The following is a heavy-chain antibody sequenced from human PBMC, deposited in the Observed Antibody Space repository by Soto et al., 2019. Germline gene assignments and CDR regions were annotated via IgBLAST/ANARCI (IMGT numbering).Heavy chain of an antibody. J-gene: IGHJ4*02. V-gene: IGHV1-46*03. D-gene: IGHD6-19*01. CDR3: ARDPLVSIAVAGYYFDY. Sequence: ASVKVSCKASGYTFTSYYMHWVRQAPGQGLEWMGIINPSGGSTSYAQKFQGRVTMTRDTSTSTVYMELSSLRSEDTAVYYCARDPLVSIAVAGYYFDYWGQGTLVTVSS. CDR1: GYTFTSYY. CDR2: INPSGGST.